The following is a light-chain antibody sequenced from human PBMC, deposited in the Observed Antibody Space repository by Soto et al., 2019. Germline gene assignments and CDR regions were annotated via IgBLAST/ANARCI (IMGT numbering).Light chain of an antibody. V-gene: IGKV3-11*01. J-gene: IGKJ1*01. Sequence: EIVLTQSPATLSLSPGERATLSCRASQSVNTYLAWYQQKPGQAPRLLIYEASNRATGIPARFSGSGSGTDFTLTISRLEPEDFAVYYCQQYGNSPQTFGQGTKVDIK. CDR1: QSVNTY. CDR2: EAS. CDR3: QQYGNSPQT.